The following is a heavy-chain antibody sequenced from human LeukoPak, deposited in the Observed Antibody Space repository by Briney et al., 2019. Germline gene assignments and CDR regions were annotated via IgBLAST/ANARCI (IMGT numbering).Heavy chain of an antibody. V-gene: IGHV1-18*01. CDR3: ARDADFWSGYYKNAGGY. D-gene: IGHD3-3*01. CDR2: ISAYNGNT. J-gene: IGHJ4*02. Sequence: GASVKVSFKASGYTFTIYGISWGRQAPGQGLEWMGWISAYNGNTNYAQKLQGRVTMTTDTSTSTAYMELRSLRSDDTAVYYCARDADFWSGYYKNAGGYWGQGTLVTVSS. CDR1: GYTFTIYG.